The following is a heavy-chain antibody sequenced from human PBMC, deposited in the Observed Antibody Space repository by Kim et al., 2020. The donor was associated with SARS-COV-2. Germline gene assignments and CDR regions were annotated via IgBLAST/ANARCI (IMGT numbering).Heavy chain of an antibody. Sequence: ASVKVSCKASGYTFTSYAMNWVRQAPGQGLEWMGWINTNTGNPTYAQGFTGRFVFSSDTSVSPAYLQISSLKAEDTAVYYCARDPSVITIFGVVIIEHYYFDYWGQGTLVTVSS. CDR2: INTNTGNP. CDR1: GYTFTSYA. CDR3: ARDPSVITIFGVVIIEHYYFDY. J-gene: IGHJ4*02. D-gene: IGHD3-3*01. V-gene: IGHV7-4-1*02.